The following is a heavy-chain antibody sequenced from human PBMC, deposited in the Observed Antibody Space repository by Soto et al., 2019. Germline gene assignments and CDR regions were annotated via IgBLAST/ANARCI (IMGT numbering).Heavy chain of an antibody. CDR3: ARLVNSGWYKLAS. Sequence: SETLSLTCSVSGGSISNYYWSWIRQPPGKGLEWIGYIFYTGSTNYNPSLKSRVTMSVDTSDNQISLKLTSVTAADTAVYYCARLVNSGWYKLASGVQETRVTVSS. D-gene: IGHD6-19*01. CDR2: IFYTGST. CDR1: GGSISNYY. J-gene: IGHJ4*02. V-gene: IGHV4-59*01.